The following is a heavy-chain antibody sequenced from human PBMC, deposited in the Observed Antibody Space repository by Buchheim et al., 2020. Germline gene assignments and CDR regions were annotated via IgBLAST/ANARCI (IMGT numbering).Heavy chain of an antibody. V-gene: IGHV3-48*02. D-gene: IGHD6-19*01. CDR1: GFAFSGYS. Sequence: EVQLVESGGGLVQPGGSLRLSCTASGFAFSGYSMNWVRQAPGKGLEWVSYISSSSNTIHYADSVKGRFTISRDNAKNSLYLQMNSLRDEDTAMYYCASLSGGIPVAGDWFDPWGQGTL. CDR2: ISSSSNTI. J-gene: IGHJ5*02. CDR3: ASLSGGIPVAGDWFDP.